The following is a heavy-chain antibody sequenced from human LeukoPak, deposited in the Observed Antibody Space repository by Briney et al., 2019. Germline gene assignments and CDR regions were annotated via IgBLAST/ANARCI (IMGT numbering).Heavy chain of an antibody. CDR3: ARAPYDSSGYRAFYFDY. D-gene: IGHD3-22*01. V-gene: IGHV4-31*03. Sequence: PSETLSLTCTVSGGSISSGGYYWSWLRQHPGTGLEWVGYIYYSGSTYYNPSLKSRVTISVDTSKNQFSLKLSSVTAADTAVYYCARAPYDSSGYRAFYFDYWGQGTLVTVPS. J-gene: IGHJ4*02. CDR1: GGSISSGGYY. CDR2: IYYSGST.